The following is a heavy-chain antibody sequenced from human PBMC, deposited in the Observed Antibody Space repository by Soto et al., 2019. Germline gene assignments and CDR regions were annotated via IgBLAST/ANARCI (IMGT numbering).Heavy chain of an antibody. J-gene: IGHJ6*03. CDR1: GFTFSSYV. D-gene: IGHD3-10*01. CDR2: ISGSGGST. CDR3: AKWLRPFVSYYMDV. V-gene: IGHV3-23*01. Sequence: EVQLLESGGGLVQPGGSLRLSCAASGFTFSSYVMSWVRQAPGKGLEWVSAISGSGGSTYYADSVKGRFTISRDNSKNTLYLQMNSLRAEDTAVYYCAKWLRPFVSYYMDVWGKGTTVTVSS.